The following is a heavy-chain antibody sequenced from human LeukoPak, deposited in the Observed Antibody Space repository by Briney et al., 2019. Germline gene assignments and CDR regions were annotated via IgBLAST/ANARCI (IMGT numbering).Heavy chain of an antibody. CDR1: GFTLSSYW. D-gene: IGHD3-22*01. CDR3: ARAPSEIGGYYPEYFRH. Sequence: GGSLRLSCAASGFTLSSYWMHWVRQAPGKGLVWVSRIKSDGRTNYADSVKGRFTISRGNAKNTVSLQMNSLRAEDTGVYYCARAPSEIGGYYPEYFRHWGQGTLVIVSS. J-gene: IGHJ1*01. V-gene: IGHV3-74*01. CDR2: IKSDGRT.